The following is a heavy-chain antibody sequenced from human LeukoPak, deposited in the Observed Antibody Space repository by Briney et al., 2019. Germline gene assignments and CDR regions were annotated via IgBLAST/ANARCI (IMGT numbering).Heavy chain of an antibody. Sequence: GGSLRLSCAASGFTFSNYGMQWVRQAPGKGLEWVALISNDGSNKYYADSVKGRFTISRDNSKNTLYLQLNNLRVEDTAVYYCAKGHSSGWFLIYYWGQGTLVTASS. D-gene: IGHD6-19*01. CDR1: GFTFSNYG. CDR3: AKGHSSGWFLIYY. V-gene: IGHV3-30*18. CDR2: ISNDGSNK. J-gene: IGHJ4*02.